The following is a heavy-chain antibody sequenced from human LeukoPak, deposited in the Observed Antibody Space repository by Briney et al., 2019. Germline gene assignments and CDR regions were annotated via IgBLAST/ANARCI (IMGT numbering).Heavy chain of an antibody. CDR1: GDSVSSNSAA. CDR2: TYYRSKWHN. Sequence: SQTLSLTCAISGDSVSSNSAAWNWIRQSQSRGLEWLGRTYYRSKWHNNYALSVKSRITINPDTSKNQFSLQLNSVTPEDTAVYYCARTRGYFDYWGQGTLVTVSS. D-gene: IGHD3-10*01. V-gene: IGHV6-1*01. J-gene: IGHJ4*02. CDR3: ARTRGYFDY.